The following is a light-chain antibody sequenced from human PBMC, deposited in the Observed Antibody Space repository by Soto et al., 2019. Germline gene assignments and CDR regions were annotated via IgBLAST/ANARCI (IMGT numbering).Light chain of an antibody. V-gene: IGKV3-20*01. CDR2: GAS. J-gene: IGKJ3*01. Sequence: EIVLTQSPGTLSLSPGARGTLSCRANQSLGSAYLAWYQQKPGQAPRLLIHGASSRAAAIPDRFSGSGSGTDFTLTISSLEPEDFAVYYCQQYAAAPFTFGPGTKVDAK. CDR3: QQYAAAPFT. CDR1: QSLGSAY.